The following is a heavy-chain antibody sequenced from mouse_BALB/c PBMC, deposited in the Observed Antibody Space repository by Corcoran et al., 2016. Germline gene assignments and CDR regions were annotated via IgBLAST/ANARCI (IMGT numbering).Heavy chain of an antibody. CDR2: FYPYNGAT. V-gene: IGHV1-26*01. D-gene: IGHD1-1*01. CDR3: SRGHGSSPYYYFDF. Sequence: EVQLQQSGPELVKPGASVKISCKASGYSFIGYYIHWVKKSNVKSLEWIGRFYPYNGATLSNQNFKDQASLTVDKSSITVYMELHSLTSEDSSVYYCSRGHGSSPYYYFDFWGAGTTVTVSS. J-gene: IGHJ1*01. CDR1: GYSFIGYY.